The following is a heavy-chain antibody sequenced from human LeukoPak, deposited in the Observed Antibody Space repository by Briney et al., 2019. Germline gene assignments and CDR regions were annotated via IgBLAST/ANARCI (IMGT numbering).Heavy chain of an antibody. V-gene: IGHV3-7*03. Sequence: GGSLRLSCAASGFTFSSYWMGWVRQAPGKGLEWVANIKQDGSEIHHVDSVEGRFTISRENAKNSLYLQMNSLRADDTAVYYCAMKAVPRPRLHDAFDFWGQGTVVSVSS. CDR1: GFTFSSYW. J-gene: IGHJ3*01. D-gene: IGHD5-24*01. CDR2: IKQDGSEI. CDR3: AMKAVPRPRLHDAFDF.